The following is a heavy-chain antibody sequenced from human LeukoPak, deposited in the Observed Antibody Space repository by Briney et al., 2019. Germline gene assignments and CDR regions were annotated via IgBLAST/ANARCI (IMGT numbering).Heavy chain of an antibody. CDR3: VSNKLKDDYGDYALGY. V-gene: IGHV1-18*01. J-gene: IGHJ4*02. CDR1: GYTFTSYG. CDR2: ISAYNGNT. Sequence: ASVKVSCKASGYTFTSYGISWVRQAPGQGLEWMGWISAYNGNTNYAQKLQGRVTMTTDTSTSTAYMELRSLRSDDTAVYYCVSNKLKDDYGDYALGYWGQGTLVTVSS. D-gene: IGHD4-17*01.